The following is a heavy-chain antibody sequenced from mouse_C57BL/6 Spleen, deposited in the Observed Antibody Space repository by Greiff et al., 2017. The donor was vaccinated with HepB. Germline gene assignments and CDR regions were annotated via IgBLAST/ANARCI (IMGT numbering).Heavy chain of an antibody. D-gene: IGHD2-4*01. CDR3: ARGVYDYDFAY. J-gene: IGHJ3*01. V-gene: IGHV1-64*01. CDR1: GYTFTSYW. CDR2: IHPNSGST. Sequence: QVQLKQSGAELVKPGASVKLSCKASGYTFTSYWMHWVKQRPGQGLEWIGMIHPNSGSTNYNEKFKSKATLTVDKSSSTAYMQLSSLTSEDSAVYYCARGVYDYDFAYWGQGTLVTVSA.